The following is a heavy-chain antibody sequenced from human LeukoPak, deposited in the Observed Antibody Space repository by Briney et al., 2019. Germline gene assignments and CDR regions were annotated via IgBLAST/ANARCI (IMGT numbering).Heavy chain of an antibody. CDR2: MYSSGST. CDR3: ARGRYYGSGRYMDV. J-gene: IGHJ6*03. CDR1: GGSISSSSYY. V-gene: IGHV4-39*07. Sequence: SETLSLTCTVSGGSISSSSYYWGWIRQPPGKGLEWIGSMYSSGSTYYNPSLKSRVTISVDTSKNQFSLKLSSVTAADTAVYYCARGRYYGSGRYMDVWGKGTTVTVSS. D-gene: IGHD3-10*01.